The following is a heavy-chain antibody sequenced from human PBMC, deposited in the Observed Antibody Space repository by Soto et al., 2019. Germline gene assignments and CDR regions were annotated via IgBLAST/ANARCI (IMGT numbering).Heavy chain of an antibody. J-gene: IGHJ4*02. CDR2: ISGSGSNT. CDR1: GFTVSSNY. D-gene: IGHD1-26*01. V-gene: IGHV3-23*01. CDR3: ARDRATFDY. Sequence: PGGSLRLSCAASGFTVSSNYMSWVRLTPGKGLEWVSAISGSGSNTFYADSVRGRFTISRDNSKNTVFLQMNNLRAEDTAVYFCARDRATFDYWGQGTRVTVSS.